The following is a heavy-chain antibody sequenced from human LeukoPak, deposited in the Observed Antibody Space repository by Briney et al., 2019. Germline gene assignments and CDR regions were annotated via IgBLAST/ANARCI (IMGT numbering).Heavy chain of an antibody. CDR3: AKYSSSWYEGYYFDY. J-gene: IGHJ4*02. V-gene: IGHV3-23*01. D-gene: IGHD6-13*01. CDR1: GFTFSSYA. CDR2: ISGSGGST. Sequence: GGSLRLSCAASGFTFSSYAMSWVRQAPGKGLEWVSAISGSGGSTYYADSVKGRFTISRDNSKNTLYLQMNSLRAEDTAVYYCAKYSSSWYEGYYFDYWGQGTLVTVSS.